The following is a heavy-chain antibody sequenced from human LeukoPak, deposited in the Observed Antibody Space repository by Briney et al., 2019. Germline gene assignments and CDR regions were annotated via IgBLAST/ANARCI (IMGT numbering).Heavy chain of an antibody. CDR2: INPNSGGT. J-gene: IGHJ4*02. Sequence: ASVKVSCKASGYTFTGYYMHWVRQAPGQGLEWMGWINPNSGGTNYAQKFQGRVTVVVDKITNTAYMDLSRLTSDDTAVYYCSSREGVYDSSGSPISEVDSWGQGTLVTVSS. CDR3: SSREGVYDSSGSPISEVDS. V-gene: IGHV1-2*02. CDR1: GYTFTGYY. D-gene: IGHD3-22*01.